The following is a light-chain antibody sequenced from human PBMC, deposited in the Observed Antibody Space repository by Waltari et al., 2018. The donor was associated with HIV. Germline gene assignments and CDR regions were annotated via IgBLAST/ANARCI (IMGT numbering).Light chain of an antibody. V-gene: IGKV1-39*01. CDR1: QNIRKY. CDR3: QQSYSTPQT. Sequence: DIQMTQSPSSLSASVGDRVPITCRASQNIRKYLTWYQQKPGKTPEPLVFAASNLQSGVPSRFRGSGSGTDFTLTISSLQREDFATYYCQQSYSTPQTFGQGTKVEIK. CDR2: AAS. J-gene: IGKJ1*01.